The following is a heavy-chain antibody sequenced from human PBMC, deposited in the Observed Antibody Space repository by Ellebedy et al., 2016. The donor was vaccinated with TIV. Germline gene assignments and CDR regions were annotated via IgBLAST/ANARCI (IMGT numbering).Heavy chain of an antibody. J-gene: IGHJ5*01. Sequence: GGSLRLSXAASGFRFDDYAMHWVRQAPGKGLEWVSGISRHSETIRYVDSVKGRFTISRDNAKKSLYLEVNSLRVEDTALYYCAKDSASFLRTGDFESWGQGTLVTVSS. CDR3: AKDSASFLRTGDFES. D-gene: IGHD7-27*01. CDR2: ISRHSETI. V-gene: IGHV3-9*01. CDR1: GFRFDDYA.